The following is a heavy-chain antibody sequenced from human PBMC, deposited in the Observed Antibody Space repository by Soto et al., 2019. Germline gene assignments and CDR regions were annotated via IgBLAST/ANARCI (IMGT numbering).Heavy chain of an antibody. D-gene: IGHD3-22*01. Sequence: VRLSCAASGFTFNKYGMHWVRQAPGKGLEWVAVIWFDGSNKYYADSVKGRFTISRDNSMDTLYLQISSLRAEDTAVYYCARSHSSDYYYLIDYWGQGTLVTVSS. CDR3: ARSHSSDYYYLIDY. J-gene: IGHJ4*02. CDR1: GFTFNKYG. V-gene: IGHV3-33*01. CDR2: IWFDGSNK.